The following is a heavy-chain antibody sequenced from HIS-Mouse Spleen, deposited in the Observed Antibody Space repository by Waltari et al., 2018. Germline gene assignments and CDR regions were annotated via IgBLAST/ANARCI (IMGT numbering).Heavy chain of an antibody. J-gene: IGHJ3*02. Sequence: QVQLQESGPGLVKPSETLSLTCTVSGGSRSSYYWSWIRQPAGPGLEWIGRIYTSGSTNYNPSLKSRVTMSVDTSKNQFSLKLSSVTAADTAVYYCARDFHDFWSGYYGGDKKHDAFDIWGQGTMVTVSS. CDR2: IYTSGST. V-gene: IGHV4-4*07. CDR3: ARDFHDFWSGYYGGDKKHDAFDI. D-gene: IGHD3-3*01. CDR1: GGSRSSYY.